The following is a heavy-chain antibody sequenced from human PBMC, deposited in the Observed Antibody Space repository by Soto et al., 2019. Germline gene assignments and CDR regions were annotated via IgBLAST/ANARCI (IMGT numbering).Heavy chain of an antibody. J-gene: IGHJ5*02. D-gene: IGHD3-10*01. Sequence: TSETLSLTCTVSGAFVSNHYWSWIRQPPGKGLEWIGYVYHTGVTHNNPSLTGRVTTSVDTSNNQFSLRLDSVTASDTAVYYCARHWTSIGSGKDWFDRWGQGVLVTVSS. V-gene: IGHV4-59*08. CDR1: GAFVSNHY. CDR2: VYHTGVT. CDR3: ARHWTSIGSGKDWFDR.